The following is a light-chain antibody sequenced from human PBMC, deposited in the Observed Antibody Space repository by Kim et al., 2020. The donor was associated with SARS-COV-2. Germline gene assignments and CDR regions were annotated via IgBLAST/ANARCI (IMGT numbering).Light chain of an antibody. Sequence: DIQMTQTPSSLSASVGDSVTITCRASQTITTYFNWYQQKPGRAPKLLIYSASTLQGGVPSRFSGSGSGKDFTLTISDLQPEDFATYYCQRGDNTPRKFGRGTKVDI. J-gene: IGKJ1*01. CDR1: QTITTY. CDR2: SAS. V-gene: IGKV1-39*01. CDR3: QRGDNTPRK.